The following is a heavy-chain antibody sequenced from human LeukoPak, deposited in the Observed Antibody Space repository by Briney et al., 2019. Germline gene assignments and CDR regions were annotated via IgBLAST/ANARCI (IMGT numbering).Heavy chain of an antibody. J-gene: IGHJ4*02. Sequence: SETLSLTCTVSGGSISGSSYYWGWIRQPPGKGLEWIGSIYYSGSTYYNPSLKSRVTISVDTSKNQFSLKLNSVTATDTAVYYCARGGEQPGDYWGQGTLVTVSS. V-gene: IGHV4-39*02. D-gene: IGHD3-10*01. CDR2: IYYSGST. CDR1: GGSISGSSYY. CDR3: ARGGEQPGDY.